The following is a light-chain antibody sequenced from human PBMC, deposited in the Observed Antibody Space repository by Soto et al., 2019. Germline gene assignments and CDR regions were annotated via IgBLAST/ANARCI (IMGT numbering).Light chain of an antibody. CDR2: DNN. CDR1: SSNIGNNY. V-gene: IGLV1-51*01. CDR3: GTWDGSLSAGV. J-gene: IGLJ2*01. Sequence: QSVLTQPPSVSAAPGQKVTISRSGSSSNIGNNYVSWYQQLPGTAPKLLIYDNNERPSGIPDRFSGSKSGTSATLGITGLQTGDEADYYCGTWDGSLSAGVFGGGTKLTVL.